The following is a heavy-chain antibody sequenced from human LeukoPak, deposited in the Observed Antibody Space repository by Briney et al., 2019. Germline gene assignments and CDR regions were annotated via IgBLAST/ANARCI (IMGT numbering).Heavy chain of an antibody. J-gene: IGHJ4*02. Sequence: PGGSLRLSCAASGFTFSSYAMSWVRQAPGKGLEWVSAISGSGGSTYYADSVKGRFTISRDTSKNTLDLQMNSLRGEDTAVYYCAKEHSSSWMVLDYWGQGILVTVSS. D-gene: IGHD6-13*01. CDR3: AKEHSSSWMVLDY. CDR2: ISGSGGST. CDR1: GFTFSSYA. V-gene: IGHV3-23*01.